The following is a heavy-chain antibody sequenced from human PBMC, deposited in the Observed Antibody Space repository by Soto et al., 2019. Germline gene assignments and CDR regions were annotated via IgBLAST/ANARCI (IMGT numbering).Heavy chain of an antibody. Sequence: SVKVSCKASGGTFSSYAISWVRQAPGQGLEWMGGIIPIFGTANYAQKFQGRVTITADKSTSTAYMELSSLRSEDTAVYYCARTFGVKIFYGMDVWGQGTTVTVSS. J-gene: IGHJ6*02. D-gene: IGHD3-9*01. CDR1: GGTFSSYA. CDR3: ARTFGVKIFYGMDV. CDR2: IIPIFGTA. V-gene: IGHV1-69*06.